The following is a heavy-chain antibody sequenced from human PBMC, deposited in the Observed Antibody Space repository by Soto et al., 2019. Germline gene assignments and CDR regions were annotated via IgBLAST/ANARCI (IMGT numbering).Heavy chain of an antibody. CDR1: GGTFSSYA. Sequence: SVKVSCKASGGTFSSYAISWVRQAPGQGLEWMGGIIPIFGTANYAQKFQGRVTITADESTSTAYMELSSLRSEDTAVYYCARDRGFVVVVPAAIDRLGGGMDVWGQGTQVTVSS. CDR3: ARDRGFVVVVPAAIDRLGGGMDV. V-gene: IGHV1-69*13. J-gene: IGHJ6*02. CDR2: IIPIFGTA. D-gene: IGHD2-2*02.